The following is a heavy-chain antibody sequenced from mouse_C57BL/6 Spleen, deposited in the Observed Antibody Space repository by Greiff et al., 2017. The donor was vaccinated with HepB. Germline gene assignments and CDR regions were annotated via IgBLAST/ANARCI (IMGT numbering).Heavy chain of an antibody. D-gene: IGHD1-1*01. CDR3: TRYGFSTTVVETSWFAY. Sequence: QVQLQQSGAELVRPGASVTLSCKASGYTFTDYEMHWVKQTPVHGLEWIGAIDPETGGTAYNQKFKGKAILTADKSSSTAYMELRSLTSEDSAVYYCTRYGFSTTVVETSWFAYWGQGTLVTVSA. CDR1: GYTFTDYE. J-gene: IGHJ3*01. V-gene: IGHV1-15*01. CDR2: IDPETGGT.